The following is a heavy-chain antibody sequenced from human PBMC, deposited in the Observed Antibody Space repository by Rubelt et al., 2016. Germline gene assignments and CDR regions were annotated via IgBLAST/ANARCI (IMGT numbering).Heavy chain of an antibody. Sequence: GRSLRLSCAASGFTFSNYGMHWVRQAPGKGLEWVAVISYDGPNEDYADSVKGRFTLSRDDSKNTMYLQMDRLRAEDTAVYYCTRLGPSSLGVVTATEDVDYYYYGMDVWGQGTTVTVSS. CDR3: TRLGPSSLGVVTATEDVDYYYYGMDV. CDR1: GFTFSNYG. J-gene: IGHJ6*02. V-gene: IGHV3-30*19. CDR2: ISYDGPNE. D-gene: IGHD2-15*01.